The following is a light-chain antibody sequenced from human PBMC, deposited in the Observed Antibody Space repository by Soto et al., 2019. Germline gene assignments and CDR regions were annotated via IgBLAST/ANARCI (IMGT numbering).Light chain of an antibody. CDR1: QSVSSSY. V-gene: IGKV3D-20*02. Sequence: SALTQSPSTLSLSPGERATLSCRASQSVSSSYLAWYQQKPGQAPRLLIYDASNRATGIPARFSGSGSGTDFTLTISSLEPADFAVYYCQPRSNWRMTFGQGTKVDIK. J-gene: IGKJ1*01. CDR2: DAS. CDR3: QPRSNWRMT.